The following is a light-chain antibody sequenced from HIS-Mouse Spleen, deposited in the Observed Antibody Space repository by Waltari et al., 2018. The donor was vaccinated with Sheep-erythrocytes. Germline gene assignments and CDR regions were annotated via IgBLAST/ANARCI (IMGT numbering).Light chain of an antibody. V-gene: IGLV3-21*02. J-gene: IGLJ1*01. CDR3: QVWDSSSDHPYV. CDR1: NIGSKS. Sequence: SYVLTQPPSVSVAPGQTARITCGGNNIGSKSVHWYQQKPGQAPVLVVYDDSDRPSGIPERFSGSEYGNTATLTISRVEAGDEADYYSQVWDSSSDHPYVFGTGTKVTVL. CDR2: DDS.